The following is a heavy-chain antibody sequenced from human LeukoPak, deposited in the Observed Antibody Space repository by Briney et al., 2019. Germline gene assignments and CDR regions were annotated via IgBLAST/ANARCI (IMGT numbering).Heavy chain of an antibody. V-gene: IGHV4-59*01. CDR2: IYYSGTT. J-gene: IGHJ4*02. Sequence: SETLSLTCAVYGGSFSGYYWSWIRQPPGKGLEWIGYIYYSGTTNYDPSLKSRVTISVDTSKNQFSLKLSSVAAADTAVYYCARGVYIAAAQYGYWGQGTLVTVSS. CDR3: ARGVYIAAAQYGY. CDR1: GGSFSGYY. D-gene: IGHD6-13*01.